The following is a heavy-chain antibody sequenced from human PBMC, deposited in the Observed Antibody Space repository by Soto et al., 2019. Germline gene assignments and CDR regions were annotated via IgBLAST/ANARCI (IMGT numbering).Heavy chain of an antibody. CDR1: GYTFTSYG. V-gene: IGHV1-18*01. D-gene: IGHD2-2*01. Sequence: ASVKVSCKASGYTFTSYGISWVRQAPGQGLEWMGWISAYNGNTNYAQKLQGRVTMTTDTSASKAYMELRSLRSDDTAVYYCARDNYFCSSTSCYVPNYYYYVMDVWGQGTTVTVS. CDR3: ARDNYFCSSTSCYVPNYYYYVMDV. CDR2: ISAYNGNT. J-gene: IGHJ6*02.